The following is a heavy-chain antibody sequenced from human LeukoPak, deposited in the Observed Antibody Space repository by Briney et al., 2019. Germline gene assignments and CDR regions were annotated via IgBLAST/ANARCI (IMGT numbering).Heavy chain of an antibody. CDR2: IWSDGSNK. Sequence: PGGSLRHSCATSGFTFSGYGMHWVRQAPGKGLEWVTVIWSDGSNKYYADSVKGRFTISRDNSKNTLYLQMNSLRAEDTAVYYCVRGYYAGRGHHFEYWGQGTLVTVSS. D-gene: IGHD3-22*01. CDR1: GFTFSGYG. V-gene: IGHV3-33*01. J-gene: IGHJ4*02. CDR3: VRGYYAGRGHHFEY.